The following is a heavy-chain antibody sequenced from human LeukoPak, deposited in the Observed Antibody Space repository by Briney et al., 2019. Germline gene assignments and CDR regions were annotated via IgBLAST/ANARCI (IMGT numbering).Heavy chain of an antibody. CDR1: GGSISSSSYY. J-gene: IGHJ4*02. Sequence: PSETLSLTCTVSGGSISSSSYYWGWIRQPPGKGLEWIGSIYYSGSTYYNPSLKSRVTISVDTSKNQFSLKLSSVTAADTAVYYCARLKRASSHFDYWGQGTLVTVSS. CDR2: IYYSGST. D-gene: IGHD6-13*01. V-gene: IGHV4-39*01. CDR3: ARLKRASSHFDY.